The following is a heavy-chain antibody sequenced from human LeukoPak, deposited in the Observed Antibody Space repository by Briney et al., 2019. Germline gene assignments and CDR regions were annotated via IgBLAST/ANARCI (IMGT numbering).Heavy chain of an antibody. CDR2: LYYSGSP. D-gene: IGHD2/OR15-2a*01. Sequence: SETLSLTCTVSGRPISSYHWSWLRQPPGKGLEWMGYLYYSGSPHHTPSLKSRVTISVDTSKSQFSLELSSVSAADTAVYYCARGQLRDVINWCDPWGQGTLVTVSS. CDR1: GRPISSYH. J-gene: IGHJ5*02. CDR3: ARGQLRDVINWCDP. V-gene: IGHV4-59*01.